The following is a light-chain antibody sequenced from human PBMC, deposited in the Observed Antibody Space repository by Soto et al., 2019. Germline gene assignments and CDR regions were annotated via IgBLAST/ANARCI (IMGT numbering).Light chain of an antibody. CDR3: QQLDSYPYT. V-gene: IGKV1-9*01. Sequence: DIQLTQSPSFLSASVGDRVTITCRASQGISSYLAWYQQKPGKAPKLLIHVASTLQSGVPSRFSGSGSGTEFTLTISSLQPEDFATYYCQQLDSYPYTFGQGTKLEIK. J-gene: IGKJ2*01. CDR2: VAS. CDR1: QGISSY.